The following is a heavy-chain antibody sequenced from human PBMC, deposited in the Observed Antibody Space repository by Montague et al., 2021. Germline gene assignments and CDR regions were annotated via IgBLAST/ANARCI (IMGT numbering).Heavy chain of an antibody. Sequence: PALGKPTQTLTLTCNFSGFSLNTRAVGVGWIRQPPGKALEWLALIYWNDDKRYSPSLKSRLTITKDTSKNQVVLTMTNADPADTATYYCARHNSSWYSDFDYWSQGTLVTVSS. V-gene: IGHV2-5*01. CDR3: ARHNSSWYSDFDY. D-gene: IGHD6-13*01. CDR2: IYWNDDK. J-gene: IGHJ4*02. CDR1: GFSLNTRAVG.